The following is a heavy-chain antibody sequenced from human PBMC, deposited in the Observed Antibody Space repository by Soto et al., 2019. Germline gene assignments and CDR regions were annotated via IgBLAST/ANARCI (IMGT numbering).Heavy chain of an antibody. Sequence: SETLSLTCTVSGGSVISSSFSWGWIRQPPGKELEWIGTIYYNGNTCYIPSLKGRLTISVDTSKNQISLKLSSVTAADTAVYYCARVTQIATAGYYFDYWGQGTQVTVSS. J-gene: IGHJ4*02. CDR1: GGSVISSSFS. D-gene: IGHD6-25*01. CDR2: IYYNGNT. CDR3: ARVTQIATAGYYFDY. V-gene: IGHV4-39*01.